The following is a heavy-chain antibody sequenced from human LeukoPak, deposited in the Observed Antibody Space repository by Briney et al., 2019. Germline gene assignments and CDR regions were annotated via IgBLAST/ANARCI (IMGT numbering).Heavy chain of an antibody. D-gene: IGHD3-3*01. CDR1: GFTFSNYG. CDR3: AKDYRPHDFWSGLVDY. V-gene: IGHV3-30*18. Sequence: GRSLRLSCAASGFTFSNYGMHWVRQAPGKGLEWVTLISCDGSNKYYADSVKGRFTISRDNSKNTLYLQMNSLRAEDTAVYYCAKDYRPHDFWSGLVDYWGQGTLVTVSS. CDR2: ISCDGSNK. J-gene: IGHJ4*02.